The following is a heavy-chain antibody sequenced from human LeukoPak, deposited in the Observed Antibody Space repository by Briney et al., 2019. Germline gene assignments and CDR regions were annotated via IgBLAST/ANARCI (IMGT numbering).Heavy chain of an antibody. Sequence: SVKVSCKASGGTFSSYAISWVRQAPGQGLEWMGGIIPIFGTANYAQKFQGRVTITADESTSTAYMELSSLRSEDTAVYYCANYYYDSSGYFQYFDYWGQGTLVTVSS. V-gene: IGHV1-69*01. D-gene: IGHD3-22*01. J-gene: IGHJ4*02. CDR2: IIPIFGTA. CDR1: GGTFSSYA. CDR3: ANYYYDSSGYFQYFDY.